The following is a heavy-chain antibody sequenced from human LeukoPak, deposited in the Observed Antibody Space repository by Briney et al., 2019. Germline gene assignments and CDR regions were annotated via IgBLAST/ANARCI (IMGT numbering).Heavy chain of an antibody. J-gene: IGHJ4*02. CDR2: ISDSGANT. Sequence: PGGSLRLSCAASGFTFSNYAMSWVRQAPGKGLEWVSSISDSGANTYYADSVKGRFTISRDNSKNTLYLQLNSLRPEDTAVYYCAKYHGGTYSSGPVYFDYWGQGTLVTVSS. CDR1: GFTFSNYA. D-gene: IGHD6-19*01. V-gene: IGHV3-23*01. CDR3: AKYHGGTYSSGPVYFDY.